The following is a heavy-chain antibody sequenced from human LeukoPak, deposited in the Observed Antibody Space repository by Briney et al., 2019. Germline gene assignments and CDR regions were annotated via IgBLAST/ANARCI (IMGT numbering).Heavy chain of an antibody. D-gene: IGHD3-10*01. J-gene: IGHJ6*02. Sequence: SVKVSCKASGGTFSSYAISWVRQAPGQGLEWRGRIIPILGIANYAQKFQGRVTITADKSTSTAYMELSSLRSEDTAVYYCARGVWFGELLGYYYGMDVWGQGTTVTVSS. CDR1: GGTFSSYA. CDR2: IIPILGIA. CDR3: ARGVWFGELLGYYYGMDV. V-gene: IGHV1-69*04.